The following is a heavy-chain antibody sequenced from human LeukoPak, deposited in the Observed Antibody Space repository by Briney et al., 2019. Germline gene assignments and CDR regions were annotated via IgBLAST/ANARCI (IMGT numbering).Heavy chain of an antibody. CDR1: GFTFSRYG. CDR2: IRYDESDK. J-gene: IGHJ4*02. CDR3: ATYYYASGNYYNYIYY. V-gene: IGHV3-30*02. Sequence: GGSLRLSCAASGFTFSRYGMHWVRQAPGKGLEWVAFIRYDESDKKYKDSVKGRFTVSKDNSKNTVSLQMHCLRVEDTAVYFCATYYYASGNYYNYIYYWGQGALVTVSS. D-gene: IGHD3-10*01.